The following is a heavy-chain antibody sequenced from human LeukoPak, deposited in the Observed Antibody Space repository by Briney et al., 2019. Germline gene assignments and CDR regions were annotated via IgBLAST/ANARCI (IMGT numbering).Heavy chain of an antibody. CDR3: AREISLSGTTEAGADLDY. CDR2: INPSGGST. J-gene: IGHJ4*02. D-gene: IGHD1-20*01. CDR1: GYTFTSHY. Sequence: GASVKVSCKASGYTFTSHYMHWVRQAPGQGLEWMGIINPSGGSTSYAQKFQGRVTMARDMSTSTVYMELSSLRSEDTAVFYCAREISLSGTTEAGADLDYWGQGTLVTVSS. V-gene: IGHV1-46*01.